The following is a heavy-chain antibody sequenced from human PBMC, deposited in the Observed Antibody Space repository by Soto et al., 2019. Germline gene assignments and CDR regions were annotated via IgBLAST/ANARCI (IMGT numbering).Heavy chain of an antibody. CDR3: ARAGIVVVPAARFDP. D-gene: IGHD2-2*01. CDR2: IYYSGST. CDR1: GGSISSGDYY. J-gene: IGHJ5*02. Sequence: PSETLSLTCTVSGGSISSGDYYWSWIRQPPGKGLEWIGYIYYSGSTYDNPSLKSRVTISVDTSKNQFSLKLSSVTAADTAVYYCARAGIVVVPAARFDPWGQGTLVTVSS. V-gene: IGHV4-30-4*01.